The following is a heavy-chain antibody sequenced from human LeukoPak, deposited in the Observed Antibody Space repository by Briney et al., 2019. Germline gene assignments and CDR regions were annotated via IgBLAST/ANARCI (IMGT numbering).Heavy chain of an antibody. D-gene: IGHD2-15*01. J-gene: IGHJ4*02. CDR3: AGGYSY. V-gene: IGHV4-59*08. CDR2: ISYSGST. Sequence: PSETLSPTCTVSGASISSYYWSWIRQPPGKGLEWIGYISYSGSTNYNPSLKSRVTISVDTSKNHFSLKLSSVTAADMAVYYCAGGYSYWGQGTLVTVSS. CDR1: GASISSYY.